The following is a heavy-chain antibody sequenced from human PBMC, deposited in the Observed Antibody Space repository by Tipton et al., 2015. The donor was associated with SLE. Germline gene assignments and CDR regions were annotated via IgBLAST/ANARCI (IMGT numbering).Heavy chain of an antibody. CDR1: GGSISSFH. V-gene: IGHV4-59*08. J-gene: IGHJ4*02. CDR3: ARHAGLDYYFDY. D-gene: IGHD3/OR15-3a*01. Sequence: LRLSCTVSGGSISSFHWSWIRQPPGKGLEWIGYIYYSGSTTYNPSLKSRVTISVDTSKNQFSLRLSSVTAADTAFYYCARHAGLDYYFDYWGQGTLVTVSS. CDR2: IYYSGST.